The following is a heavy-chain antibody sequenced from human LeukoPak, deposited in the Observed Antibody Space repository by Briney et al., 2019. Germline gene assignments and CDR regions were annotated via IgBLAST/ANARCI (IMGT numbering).Heavy chain of an antibody. Sequence: SETLSLTCTVSGGSISSSSYYWGWIRQPPGKGLEWIGSIYYSGSTYYNPSLKSRVTISVDTSKNQFSLKLSSVTAADTAVYYCARDGWLRWLLPFDYWGQGTLVTVSS. J-gene: IGHJ4*02. CDR1: GGSISSSSYY. CDR2: IYYSGST. CDR3: ARDGWLRWLLPFDY. V-gene: IGHV4-39*07. D-gene: IGHD3-22*01.